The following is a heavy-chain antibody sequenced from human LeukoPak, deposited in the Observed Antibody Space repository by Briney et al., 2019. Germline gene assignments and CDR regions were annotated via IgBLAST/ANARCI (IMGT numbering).Heavy chain of an antibody. D-gene: IGHD3-10*01. V-gene: IGHV3-48*02. CDR1: GFTFSSYS. Sequence: GGSLRLSCAASGFTFSSYSMNWVRQAPGKGLEWVSYISSSSSTIYYADSVKGRFTISRDNAKNSLYLQMNSLRDEDTAVYYCARDSKVNYYGSGSRGNRFDPWGQGTLVTVSS. CDR2: ISSSSSTI. CDR3: ARDSKVNYYGSGSRGNRFDP. J-gene: IGHJ5*02.